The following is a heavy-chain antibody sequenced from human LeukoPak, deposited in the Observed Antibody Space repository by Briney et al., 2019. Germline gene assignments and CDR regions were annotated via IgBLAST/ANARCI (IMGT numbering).Heavy chain of an antibody. Sequence: GGSLRLSCAASGFTFSDAWMTWVRQAPGKGLVWLSRINSDGSNIAYADSVKGRFTISRDNAKNTLYLQMNSLRAEDTAIYHCTSDTVDTAVGIDYWGQGTLVTVSS. J-gene: IGHJ4*02. V-gene: IGHV3-74*01. CDR1: GFTFSDAW. D-gene: IGHD5-18*01. CDR2: INSDGSNI. CDR3: TSDTVDTAVGIDY.